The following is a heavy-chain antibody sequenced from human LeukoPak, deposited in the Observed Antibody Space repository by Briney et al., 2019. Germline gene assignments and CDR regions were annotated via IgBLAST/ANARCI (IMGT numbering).Heavy chain of an antibody. CDR2: ISAYNGNT. Sequence: ASVKVSCKASGYTFTSLYIHWVRQAPGQGLEWMGWISAYNGNTNYAQKLQGRVTMTTDTSTSTAYMELRSLRSDDTAVYYCARVAGYCSSTSCLHPYYYYYYMDVWGKGTTVTVSS. J-gene: IGHJ6*03. CDR1: GYTFTSLY. V-gene: IGHV1-18*04. D-gene: IGHD2-2*01. CDR3: ARVAGYCSSTSCLHPYYYYYYMDV.